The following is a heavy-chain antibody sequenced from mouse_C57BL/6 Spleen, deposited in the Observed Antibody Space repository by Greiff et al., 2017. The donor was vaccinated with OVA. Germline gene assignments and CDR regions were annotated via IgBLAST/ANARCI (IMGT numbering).Heavy chain of an antibody. Sequence: QVQLQQPGAELVRPGTSVKLSCKASGYTFTSYWMHWVKQRPGQGLEWIGVIDPSDSYTNYNQKFKGKATLTVDTSSSTAYMQLSSLTSEDSAVYYCARDSLDYGSLYYFDYWGQGTTLTVSS. CDR2: IDPSDSYT. V-gene: IGHV1-59*01. D-gene: IGHD1-1*01. CDR3: ARDSLDYGSLYYFDY. CDR1: GYTFTSYW. J-gene: IGHJ2*01.